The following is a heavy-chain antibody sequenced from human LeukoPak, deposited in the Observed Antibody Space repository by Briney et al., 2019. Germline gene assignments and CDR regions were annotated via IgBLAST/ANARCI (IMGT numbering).Heavy chain of an antibody. Sequence: GGSLRLSCAASGFTVSSNYMSWVRQAPGKGLEWVSSITSSSIYIYYADSVKGRFTISRDNAKNSLYLQMNSLRAEDTAVYYCATSRYDSSGYYGIIGYWGQGTLVTVSS. CDR1: GFTVSSNY. V-gene: IGHV3-21*01. D-gene: IGHD3-22*01. CDR2: ITSSSIYI. CDR3: ATSRYDSSGYYGIIGY. J-gene: IGHJ4*02.